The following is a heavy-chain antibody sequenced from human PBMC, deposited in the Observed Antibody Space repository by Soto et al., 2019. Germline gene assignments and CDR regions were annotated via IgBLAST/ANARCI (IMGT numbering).Heavy chain of an antibody. CDR1: GGSISSNNW. CDR3: AGNRPGLDTSSAY. D-gene: IGHD6-6*01. J-gene: IGHJ4*02. V-gene: IGHV4-4*02. Sequence: ASETLSLTCAVSGGSISSNNWWSWVRHPPGKGLEWIGEIYHSGSTNYNPSLKSRVTISVDKSKNQFSLKLSSVTAADTAVYYCAGNRPGLDTSSAYWGQGTLVTSPQ. CDR2: IYHSGST.